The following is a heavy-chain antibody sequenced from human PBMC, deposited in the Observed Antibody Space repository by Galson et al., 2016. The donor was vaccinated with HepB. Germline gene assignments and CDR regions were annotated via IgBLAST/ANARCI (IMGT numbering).Heavy chain of an antibody. V-gene: IGHV4-59*08. CDR2: IYHTGSA. D-gene: IGHD5-18*01. CDR3: ARTSLVRFDP. CDR1: GDSITNDY. J-gene: IGHJ5*02. Sequence: SETLSLTCTVSGDSITNDYWSWIRQPPGKGLEWIGYIYHTGSANYNPSLRSRVSLSVDTAKNQFSLNLTAVTAADTAVYFCARTSLVRFDPWGQGTMVTVPS.